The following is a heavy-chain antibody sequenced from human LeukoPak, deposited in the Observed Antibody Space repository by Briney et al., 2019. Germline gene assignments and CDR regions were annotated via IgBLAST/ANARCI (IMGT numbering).Heavy chain of an antibody. V-gene: IGHV3-48*04. D-gene: IGHD1-14*01. CDR3: TRDRSRAEDD. CDR2: ISSSSSSSI. CDR1: GFTFSSYS. J-gene: IGHJ4*02. Sequence: PGGSLRLSCAASGFTFSSYSMNWVRQAPGKGLEWVSYISSSSSSSIYYADSVKGRFTISRDNANNLLYLQMNSLRGEDTAVYYCTRDRSRAEDDWGQGTLVTVSS.